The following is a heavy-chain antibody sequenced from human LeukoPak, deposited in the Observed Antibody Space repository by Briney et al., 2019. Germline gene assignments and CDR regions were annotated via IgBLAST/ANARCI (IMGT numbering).Heavy chain of an antibody. J-gene: IGHJ5*02. Sequence: ASVKVSCTASGYTFIDYYIHWVRQAPGQGLEWMGWINPKTGGPKYAQKFQGRLTMTRDTSINTVYMELTRLTSDDTAVYYCARNQMAKNWFDPWGRGTLITVSS. CDR2: INPKTGGP. CDR1: GYTFIDYY. V-gene: IGHV1-2*02. D-gene: IGHD2-8*01. CDR3: ARNQMAKNWFDP.